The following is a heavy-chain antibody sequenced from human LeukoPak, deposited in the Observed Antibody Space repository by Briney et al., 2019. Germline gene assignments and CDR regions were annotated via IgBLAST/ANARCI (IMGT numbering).Heavy chain of an antibody. J-gene: IGHJ3*02. CDR2: ISGSGGST. CDR1: GFTFSSYA. V-gene: IGHV3-23*01. Sequence: PGGSLRLSCAASGFTFSSYAMSWVRQAPGKGLEWVSAISGSGGSTYYADSVKGRFTIFRDNSKNTLYLQMNSLRAEDTAVYYCAKDSSSGWYRTFHAFDIWGQGTMVTVSS. CDR3: AKDSSSGWYRTFHAFDI. D-gene: IGHD6-19*01.